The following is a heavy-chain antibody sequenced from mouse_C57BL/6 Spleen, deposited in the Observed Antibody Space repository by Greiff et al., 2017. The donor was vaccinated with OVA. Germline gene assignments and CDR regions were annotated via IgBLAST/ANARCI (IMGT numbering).Heavy chain of an antibody. Sequence: QVQLKQPGAELVKPGASVKLSCKASGYTFTSYWMHWVKQRPGQGLEWIGMIHPNSGSTNYNEKFKSKATLTVDKSSSTAYMQLSSLTSEDSAVYYGARTYGSSYGDFDVWGTGTTVTVSS. CDR3: ARTYGSSYGDFDV. CDR1: GYTFTSYW. D-gene: IGHD1-1*01. J-gene: IGHJ1*03. V-gene: IGHV1-64*01. CDR2: IHPNSGST.